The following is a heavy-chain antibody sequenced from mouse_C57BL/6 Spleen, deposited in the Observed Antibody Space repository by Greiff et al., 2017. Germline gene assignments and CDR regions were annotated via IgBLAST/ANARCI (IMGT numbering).Heavy chain of an antibody. Sequence: VQLQQSGPGLVKPSQSLSLTCSVTGYSITSGYYWNWIRQFPGNKLEWMGYISYDGSNNYNPSLKNRISITRDTSKNQFFLKLNSVTTEDTATYYCARGITTVVAPYYFDYWGQGTTLTVSS. CDR1: GYSITSGYY. CDR2: ISYDGSN. CDR3: ARGITTVVAPYYFDY. V-gene: IGHV3-6*01. J-gene: IGHJ2*01. D-gene: IGHD1-1*01.